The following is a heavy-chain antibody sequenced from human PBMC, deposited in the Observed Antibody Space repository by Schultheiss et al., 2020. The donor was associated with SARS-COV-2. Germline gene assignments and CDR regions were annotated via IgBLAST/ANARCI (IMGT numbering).Heavy chain of an antibody. CDR3: ARDLRVWGSYRYTGVGVDY. V-gene: IGHV3-11*05. Sequence: GESLKISCAASGFTFSDYYMSWIRQAPGKGLEWVSYISSSSSYTNYADSVKGRFTISRDNAKNSLYLQMNSLRAEDTAVYYCARDLRVWGSYRYTGVGVDYWGQGTLVTVSS. CDR1: GFTFSDYY. CDR2: ISSSSSYT. J-gene: IGHJ4*02. D-gene: IGHD3-16*02.